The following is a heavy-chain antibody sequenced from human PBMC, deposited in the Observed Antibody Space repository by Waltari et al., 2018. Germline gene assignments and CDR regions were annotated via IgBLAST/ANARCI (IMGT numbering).Heavy chain of an antibody. CDR1: GFTLRNYG. CDR2: LHYEGYDT. CDR3: ANNPYCFNGHCLREFDY. J-gene: IGHJ4*02. Sequence: QVQLVESGGRVVQPGGSLRLSCTASGFTLRNYGMHWVRKAPGKGLESVGFLHYEGYDTFYADSVKGRFTISRDTSTNTLFLLMNSLRPEDTAVYYCANNPYCFNGHCLREFDYWGQGTLVTVSS. D-gene: IGHD2-21*02. V-gene: IGHV3-30*02.